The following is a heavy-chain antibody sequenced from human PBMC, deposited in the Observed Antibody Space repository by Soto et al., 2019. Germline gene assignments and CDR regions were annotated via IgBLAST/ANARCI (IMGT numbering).Heavy chain of an antibody. Sequence: ETLSLTCTVSGGSISSYYWSWIRQPPGKGLEWIGYIYYSGSTNYNPSLKSRVTISVDTSKNQFSLKLSSVTAADTAVYYCARAAVRGRYYFDYWGQGTLVTVS. V-gene: IGHV4-59*01. CDR1: GGSISSYY. CDR2: IYYSGST. CDR3: ARAAVRGRYYFDY. J-gene: IGHJ4*02. D-gene: IGHD3-10*01.